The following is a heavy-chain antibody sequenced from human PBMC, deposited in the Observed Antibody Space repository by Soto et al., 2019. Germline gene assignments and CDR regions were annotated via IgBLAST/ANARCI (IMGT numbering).Heavy chain of an antibody. D-gene: IGHD3-10*01. J-gene: IGHJ4*02. V-gene: IGHV1-8*01. CDR2: VNPNNGDT. CDR3: AKVSRKGSAIDFDY. CDR1: GYTFSNYD. Sequence: QVQLVQSGAELKKPGASVKVSCKASGYTFSNYDMNWVRQATGQGPEWIGWVNPNNGDTGYAQKFPGRVTLTTNISTTTAYMELTSLRSEDTAIYYCAKVSRKGSAIDFDYWGQGTLITFSS.